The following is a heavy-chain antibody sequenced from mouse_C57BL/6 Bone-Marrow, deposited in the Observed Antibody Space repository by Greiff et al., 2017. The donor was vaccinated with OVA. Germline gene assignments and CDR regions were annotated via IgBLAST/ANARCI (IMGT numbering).Heavy chain of an antibody. CDR3: AGDDYGGGWFAY. CDR1: GFTFSSYT. CDR2: ISGGGGNT. J-gene: IGHJ3*01. D-gene: IGHD2-4*01. Sequence: EVQRVESGGGLVKPGGSLKLSCAASGFTFSSYTMSWVRQTPEKRLEWVATISGGGGNTYYPDSVKGRFTISRDNAKNTLYLQMSRLRSEDTALYYCAGDDYGGGWFAYWGQGTLVTVSA. V-gene: IGHV5-9*01.